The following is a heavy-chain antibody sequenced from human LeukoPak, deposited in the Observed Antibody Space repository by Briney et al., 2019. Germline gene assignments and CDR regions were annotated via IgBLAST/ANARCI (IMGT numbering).Heavy chain of an antibody. CDR3: AKGRYYYDSSGYDY. V-gene: IGHV3-9*03. CDR2: ISWNSGSI. J-gene: IGHJ4*02. Sequence: PGRSLRHSCAASGFTFDDYAMHWVRQAPGKGLEWVSGISWNSGSIGYADSVKGRFTISRDNANNSLYLQMNSLRAEDMALYYCAKGRYYYDSSGYDYWGQGTLVTVSS. D-gene: IGHD3-22*01. CDR1: GFTFDDYA.